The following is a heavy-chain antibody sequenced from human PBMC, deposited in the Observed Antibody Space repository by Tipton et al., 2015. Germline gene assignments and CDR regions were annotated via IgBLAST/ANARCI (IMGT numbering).Heavy chain of an antibody. V-gene: IGHV4-59*01. D-gene: IGHD3-3*01. CDR1: GGSITSYY. CDR3: ARDLEHGMDV. CDR2: ISYTETS. Sequence: TLSLTCNVSGGSITSYYWSWIRQPPGKGLEWIGYISYTETSHYNPSLKSRVTISVDTSKNEFSLKLRSVTAADTAVYYCARDLEHGMDVWGQGTTVTVSS. J-gene: IGHJ6*02.